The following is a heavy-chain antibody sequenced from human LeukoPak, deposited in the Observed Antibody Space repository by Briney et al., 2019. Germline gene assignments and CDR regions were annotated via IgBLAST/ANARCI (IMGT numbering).Heavy chain of an antibody. CDR3: AKDRWGGYGGNSHFDY. J-gene: IGHJ4*02. CDR2: ISSSSSSYI. CDR1: GFTFSSYS. D-gene: IGHD4-23*01. V-gene: IGHV3-21*04. Sequence: GGSLRLSCAASGFTFSSYSMNWVRQAPGKGLEWVSSISSSSSSYIYYADSVKGRFTISRDNSKNTLYLQMNSLRAEDTAVYYCAKDRWGGYGGNSHFDYWGQGTLVTVSS.